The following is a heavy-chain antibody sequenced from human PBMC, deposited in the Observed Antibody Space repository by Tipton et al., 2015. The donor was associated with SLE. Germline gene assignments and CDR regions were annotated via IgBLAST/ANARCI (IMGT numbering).Heavy chain of an antibody. V-gene: IGHV4-39*07. CDR1: GGSVSSSSKY. CDR3: ARLLGYSYGLNWFDP. CDR2: IYYTGTTT. J-gene: IGHJ5*02. Sequence: TLSLTCTVSGGSVSSSSKYWAWIRQPPGKGLEWIGGIYYTGTTTYYNSFLKSRVTMSVDTSKNQFSLRLTSVIAADTAVYYCARLLGYSYGLNWFDPWGQGTLISVSS. D-gene: IGHD5-18*01.